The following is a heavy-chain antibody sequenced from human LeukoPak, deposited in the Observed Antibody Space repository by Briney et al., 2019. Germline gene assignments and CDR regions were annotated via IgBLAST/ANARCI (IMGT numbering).Heavy chain of an antibody. CDR2: INSDGITV. Sequence: GGSLRLSCAASRFTFSSYWMHWVRQAPGKGLVWVSRINSDGITVTYADSVKGRFTISRDNAKNTLYLQMNSLRAEDTAVYYCAREDYYYGMDVWGQGTTVTVSS. CDR1: RFTFSSYW. V-gene: IGHV3-74*01. J-gene: IGHJ6*02. CDR3: AREDYYYGMDV.